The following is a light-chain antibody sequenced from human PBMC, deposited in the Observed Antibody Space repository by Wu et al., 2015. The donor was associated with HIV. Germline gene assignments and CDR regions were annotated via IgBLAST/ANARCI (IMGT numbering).Light chain of an antibody. CDR2: GAS. Sequence: EVVMTQFPATLSVSPGERATLSCRASQSVSSSYLAWYQQKPGQAPRLLIYGASSRATGIPDRFSGSGSGTDFTLTISRLEPEDFAVYYCQQYGSSPWTFGQGTKVEIK. CDR3: QQYGSSPWT. CDR1: QSVSSSY. V-gene: IGKV3-20*01. J-gene: IGKJ1*01.